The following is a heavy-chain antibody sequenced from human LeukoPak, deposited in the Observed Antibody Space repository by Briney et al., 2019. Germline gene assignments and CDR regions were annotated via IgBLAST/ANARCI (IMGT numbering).Heavy chain of an antibody. CDR1: GYTFTSYG. D-gene: IGHD1-26*01. CDR2: ISAYNGNT. Sequence: GASVTVSCTASGYTFTSYGISWVRQAPGQGLEWMGWISAYNGNTNYAQKLQGRVTMTTDTSTSTAYMELRSLRSDDTGVYYCARDSYGSYYEYYFDYWGQGTLVTVSS. V-gene: IGHV1-18*01. J-gene: IGHJ4*02. CDR3: ARDSYGSYYEYYFDY.